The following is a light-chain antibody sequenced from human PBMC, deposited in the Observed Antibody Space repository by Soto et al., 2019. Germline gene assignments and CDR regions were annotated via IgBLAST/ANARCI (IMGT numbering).Light chain of an antibody. V-gene: IGKV3-15*01. CDR2: DKS. CDR3: HQYNNWPPST. J-gene: IGKJ5*01. Sequence: EIVLTQSPATLSLSPGERATPSCRASQSVSNHNLAWYQQKPGQAPRLLIYDKSSRAPGVPARFSGSGTGTDFTLTIKSLQSEDFGVYYCHQYNNWPPSTFGQGTRREIK. CDR1: QSVSNHN.